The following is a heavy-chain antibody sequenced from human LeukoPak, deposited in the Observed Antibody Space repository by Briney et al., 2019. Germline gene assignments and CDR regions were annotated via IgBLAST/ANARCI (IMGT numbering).Heavy chain of an antibody. V-gene: IGHV1-8*03. CDR3: ARDDYGDSKGRFDP. D-gene: IGHD4-17*01. J-gene: IGHJ5*02. Sequence: ASVKVSCKASGYTFTSYDINWVRQATGQGLEWMGRMNPNSGNTGYAQKFQGRVTITRNTSITTAYMELSSLRSDDTAVYYCARDDYGDSKGRFDPWGQGTLVTVSS. CDR2: MNPNSGNT. CDR1: GYTFTSYD.